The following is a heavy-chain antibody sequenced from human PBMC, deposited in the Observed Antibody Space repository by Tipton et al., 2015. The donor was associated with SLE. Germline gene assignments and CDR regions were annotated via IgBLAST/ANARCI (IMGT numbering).Heavy chain of an antibody. J-gene: IGHJ4*02. CDR1: GFTFSPYS. CDR2: ISSSSSTI. CDR3: ARVDTGDFDY. V-gene: IGHV3-48*04. D-gene: IGHD3-9*01. Sequence: SLRLSCVASGFTFSPYSMNWVRQAPGKGLEWVSYISSSSSTIYYADSVKGRFTISRDNAKNSLYLQMNSLRAEDTAVYYCARVDTGDFDYWGQGILVTVSS.